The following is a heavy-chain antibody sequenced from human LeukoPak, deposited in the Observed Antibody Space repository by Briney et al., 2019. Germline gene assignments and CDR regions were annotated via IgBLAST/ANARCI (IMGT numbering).Heavy chain of an antibody. J-gene: IGHJ4*02. D-gene: IGHD3-10*01. CDR1: GFTFSSYT. CDR3: VCGSGSYFSY. V-gene: IGHV3-21*01. Sequence: GGSLRLSCGGSGFTFSSYTMNWVRQAPGKGLEWVASISSSATYIYYADSVRGRFTISRDNAKNSLYLQVNSLRAEDTAVYYCVCGSGSYFSYWGQGTLVTVSS. CDR2: ISSSATYI.